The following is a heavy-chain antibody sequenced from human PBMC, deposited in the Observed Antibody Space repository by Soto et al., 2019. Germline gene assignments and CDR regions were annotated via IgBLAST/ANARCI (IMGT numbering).Heavy chain of an antibody. J-gene: IGHJ4*02. CDR1: GGSISSSNW. CDR3: ARAHIYRGFDY. CDR2: IYHSGST. Sequence: QVQLQESGPGLVKPSGTLSLTCAVSGGSISSSNWWSWVRQPPGKGLEWIGEIYHSGSTNYNPSLKSXDTXAXVKSKNQFSLKLSSVTAADTAVYYCARAHIYRGFDYWGQGTLVTVSS. V-gene: IGHV4-4*02. D-gene: IGHD3-3*02.